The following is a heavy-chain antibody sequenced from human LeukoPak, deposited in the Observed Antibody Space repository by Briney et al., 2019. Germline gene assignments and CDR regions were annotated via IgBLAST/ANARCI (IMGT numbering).Heavy chain of an antibody. Sequence: SETLSLTCTVSGGSISSGGYYWSWICQHPGKGLEWIGYIYTSGSTNYNPSLKSRVTMSVDTSKNQFSLKLSSVTAADTAVYYCARDLSYDFWSGYYPNWFDPWGQGTLVTVSS. J-gene: IGHJ5*02. CDR1: GGSISSGGYY. CDR3: ARDLSYDFWSGYYPNWFDP. CDR2: IYTSGST. V-gene: IGHV4-61*08. D-gene: IGHD3-3*01.